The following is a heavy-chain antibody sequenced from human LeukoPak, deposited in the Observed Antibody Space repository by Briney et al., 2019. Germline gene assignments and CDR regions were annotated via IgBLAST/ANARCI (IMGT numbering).Heavy chain of an antibody. V-gene: IGHV4-38-2*02. CDR3: ARERRGSTRSEFDY. Sequence: SETLSLTCTVSGYSISSGYYWGWIRQPPGKGLEWIGSIYHSGSTYYNPSLKSRVTISVDTSKNQFSLKLSSVTAADTAVYYCARERRGSTRSEFDYWGQGTLVTVSS. D-gene: IGHD2-2*01. CDR1: GYSISSGYY. J-gene: IGHJ4*02. CDR2: IYHSGST.